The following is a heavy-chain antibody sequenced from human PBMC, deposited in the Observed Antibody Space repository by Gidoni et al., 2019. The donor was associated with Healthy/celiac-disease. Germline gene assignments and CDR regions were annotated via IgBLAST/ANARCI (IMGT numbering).Heavy chain of an antibody. CDR3: ARLEYKQLVGGVYYYYGMDV. V-gene: IGHV4-39*01. CDR2: IYYSGST. CDR1: GGSISSSSYY. Sequence: QLQLQESGPGLVKPSETLSLTCTVSGGSISSSSYYWGWIRQPPGKGLEWIGSIYYSGSTYYNPSLKSRVTISVDTAKNQFSRKLSAVTAAYTAVYYCARLEYKQLVGGVYYYYGMDVWGQGTTVTVSS. J-gene: IGHJ6*02. D-gene: IGHD6-6*01.